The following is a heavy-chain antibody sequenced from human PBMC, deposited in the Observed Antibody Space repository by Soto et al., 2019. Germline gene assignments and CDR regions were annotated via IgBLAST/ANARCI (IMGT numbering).Heavy chain of an antibody. V-gene: IGHV1-3*04. CDR3: ARGFAYDSSGYWVDY. CDR1: GYVFTSFA. D-gene: IGHD3-22*01. CDR2: INTGNGDS. J-gene: IGHJ4*02. Sequence: AASVKFSCKTSGYVFTSFAIHWMRQAPGQGPECMGWINTGNGDSKYSEKFQDRVTITRXASXTXXXMXLXXLRPEDTAVYYCARGFAYDSSGYWVDYWGQGTLVTVSS.